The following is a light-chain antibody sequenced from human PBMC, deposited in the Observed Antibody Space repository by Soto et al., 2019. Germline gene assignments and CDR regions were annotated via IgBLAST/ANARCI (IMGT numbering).Light chain of an antibody. J-gene: IGLJ3*02. Sequence: QSVLTQPASVSGSPGQSITISCTGTSSDIGLYNYVSWYQHQPGKAPKLMIYEVTNRPSGVSNRFSGSKSANTASLTISGLQAEDEDHYYCKSYASTNTLVFGGGTKLTVL. CDR2: EVT. CDR3: KSYASTNTLV. V-gene: IGLV2-14*01. CDR1: SSDIGLYNY.